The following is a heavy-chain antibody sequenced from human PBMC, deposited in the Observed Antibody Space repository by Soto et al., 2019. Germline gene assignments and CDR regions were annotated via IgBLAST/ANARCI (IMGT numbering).Heavy chain of an antibody. CDR2: ISYDGSNK. CDR1: AFTFSSYA. CDR3: ARGVGGNRFDY. Sequence: VQLVESGGGVVQPGRSLRLSCAASAFTFSSYAMHWVRQAPGKGLEWVAVISYDGSNKYYADSVKGRFTISRDNSKTELYLQMNSLRAEDTAVYYCARGVGGNRFDYWGQGTLVTVSS. J-gene: IGHJ4*02. D-gene: IGHD2-15*01. V-gene: IGHV3-30-3*01.